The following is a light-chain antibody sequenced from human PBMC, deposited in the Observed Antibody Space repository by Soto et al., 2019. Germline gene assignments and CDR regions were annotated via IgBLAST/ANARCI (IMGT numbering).Light chain of an antibody. Sequence: QSVLTQPASLSGSPGQSITISCTGTSSDVGGYNYVSWYQQHPGKAPKLMIYDVSNRPSWVSNRFSGSKSGNTASLTISGLQAEDEADYYCSSYRASSTTHYVFGTGTKLTVL. CDR2: DVS. J-gene: IGLJ1*01. V-gene: IGLV2-14*03. CDR3: SSYRASSTTHYV. CDR1: SSDVGGYNY.